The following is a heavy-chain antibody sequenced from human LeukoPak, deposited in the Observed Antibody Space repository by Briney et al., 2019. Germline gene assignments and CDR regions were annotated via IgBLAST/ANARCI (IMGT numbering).Heavy chain of an antibody. CDR2: INSDGSST. J-gene: IGHJ5*02. V-gene: IGHV3-74*01. Sequence: GGSLRLSCAASGFTFSGYWMHWVRQAPGKGLVWVSRINSDGSSTTYADSVKGRFTISRDNAKNTLYLQMNSLRADDTAVYHCARDPPIVVVPAAIDCTWFDPWGQGTLVTVSS. CDR3: ARDPPIVVVPAAIDCTWFDP. CDR1: GFTFSGYW. D-gene: IGHD2-2*01.